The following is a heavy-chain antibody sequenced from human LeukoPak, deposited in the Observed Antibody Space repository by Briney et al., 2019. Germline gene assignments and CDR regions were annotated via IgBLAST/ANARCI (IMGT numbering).Heavy chain of an antibody. D-gene: IGHD3-10*01. Sequence: WASVKVSCKASGYTFTSYGISWVRQAPGQGLEWMGWISAYNGNTNYAQKLQGRVTMTTDTSTSTAYMELRSLRSDDTAVYYCARTYYYGSGSYYNWFDPWGQGTLVTVSS. CDR3: ARTYYYGSGSYYNWFDP. V-gene: IGHV1-18*01. CDR2: ISAYNGNT. CDR1: GYTFTSYG. J-gene: IGHJ5*02.